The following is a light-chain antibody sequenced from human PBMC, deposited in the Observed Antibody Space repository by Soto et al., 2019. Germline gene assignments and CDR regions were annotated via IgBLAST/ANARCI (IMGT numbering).Light chain of an antibody. J-gene: IGKJ5*01. V-gene: IGKV1-8*01. CDR1: QGISSY. Sequence: AIRMTQSPSSFSASTGDRVTITCRASQGISSYLAWYQQKPGKAPKLLIYAASTLQSGVPSRFSGSGSGTYFTLTISCLQSEDFATYYCQQYYSYPCTFGPGKRLESK. CDR2: AAS. CDR3: QQYYSYPCT.